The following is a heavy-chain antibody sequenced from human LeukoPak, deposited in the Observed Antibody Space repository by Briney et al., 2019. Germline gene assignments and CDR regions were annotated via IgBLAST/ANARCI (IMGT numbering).Heavy chain of an antibody. J-gene: IGHJ3*02. Sequence: PGGSPRLSCAASGFTFSDYYMSWIRQAPGKGLEWVSYISSSGSTIYYADSVKGRFTISRDNAKNSLYLQMNSLRAEDTAVYYCASRTYYDILTGYYNGYGAFDIWGQGTMVTVSS. V-gene: IGHV3-11*04. CDR3: ASRTYYDILTGYYNGYGAFDI. CDR2: ISSSGSTI. CDR1: GFTFSDYY. D-gene: IGHD3-9*01.